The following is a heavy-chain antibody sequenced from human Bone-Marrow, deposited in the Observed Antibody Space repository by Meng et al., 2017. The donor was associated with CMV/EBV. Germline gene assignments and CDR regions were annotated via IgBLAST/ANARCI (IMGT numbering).Heavy chain of an antibody. CDR1: GFTFSSYS. V-gene: IGHV3-66*01. J-gene: IGHJ6*02. Sequence: GESLKISCAASGFTFSSYSMNWVRQAPGKGLEWVSVIYSGGSTYYADSVKGRFTISRDNAKNTLYLQMNSLRAEDTAVYYCARDDREGSYSYYYYGMDVWGQGTTVTVPS. D-gene: IGHD1-26*01. CDR3: ARDDREGSYSYYYYGMDV. CDR2: IYSGGST.